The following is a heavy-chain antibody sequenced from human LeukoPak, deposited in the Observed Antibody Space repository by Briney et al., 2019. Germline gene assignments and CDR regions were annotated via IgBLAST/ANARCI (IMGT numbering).Heavy chain of an antibody. Sequence: PGGSLRLSCAASGFTFSSYGMHWVRQAPGKGLEWVAVIWYDGSNKYYADSVKGRFTISRDNSKNTLYLQMNSLRAEGTAVYYCARAAPAATAGVDYWGQGTLVTVSS. CDR3: ARAAPAATAGVDY. D-gene: IGHD2-2*01. J-gene: IGHJ4*02. CDR1: GFTFSSYG. CDR2: IWYDGSNK. V-gene: IGHV3-33*01.